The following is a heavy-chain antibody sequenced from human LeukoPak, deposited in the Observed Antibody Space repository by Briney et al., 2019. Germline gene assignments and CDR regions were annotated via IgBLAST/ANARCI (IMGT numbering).Heavy chain of an antibody. CDR2: ISSSGGTI. CDR3: ARDVSYSSSWYGGLDYYFDY. V-gene: IGHV3-11*01. CDR1: GFTCSDYY. D-gene: IGHD6-13*01. Sequence: GGSLRLSCAASGFTCSDYYMSWIRQAPGKGLEWVSYISSSGGTIYYADSVKGRFTISRDNAKNSLYLQMNSLRAEDTAVYYCARDVSYSSSWYGGLDYYFDYWGQGTLVTVSS. J-gene: IGHJ4*02.